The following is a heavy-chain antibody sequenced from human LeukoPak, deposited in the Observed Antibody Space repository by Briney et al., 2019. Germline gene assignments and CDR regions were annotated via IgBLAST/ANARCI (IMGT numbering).Heavy chain of an antibody. CDR1: GFTFTNYA. J-gene: IGHJ4*02. CDR3: AKAIWTDYLLSYFDY. Sequence: GGSLRLSCAASGFTFTNYAMSWVRQAPGKGLEWVSAISGSGGSTSYADSVKGRFTISRDNSKNTLYLHMKSLRAEDTAVYYCAKAIWTDYLLSYFDYWGQETLVTGSS. CDR2: ISGSGGST. V-gene: IGHV3-23*01. D-gene: IGHD3/OR15-3a*01.